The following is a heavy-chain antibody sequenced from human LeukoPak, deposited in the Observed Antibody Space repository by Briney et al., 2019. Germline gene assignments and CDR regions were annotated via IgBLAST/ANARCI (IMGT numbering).Heavy chain of an antibody. Sequence: VKASCKASGGTFSSYAISWVRQAPGQGLEWMGGFIPIFGTANYEQKFQGRVTITADESTSTAYMELSSLRSEDTAVYYCARMRRIQGELDYWGQGTLVTVSS. V-gene: IGHV1-69*13. CDR2: FIPIFGTA. CDR1: GGTFSSYA. D-gene: IGHD5-18*01. J-gene: IGHJ4*02. CDR3: ARMRRIQGELDY.